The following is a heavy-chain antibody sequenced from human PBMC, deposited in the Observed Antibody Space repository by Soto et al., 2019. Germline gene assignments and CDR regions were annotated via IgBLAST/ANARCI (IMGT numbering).Heavy chain of an antibody. J-gene: IGHJ4*02. CDR2: IYSGGST. D-gene: IGHD3-10*01. Sequence: PAGSLKLSCAASGFTGSSNYMSWLRQAPGKGLEWVSVIYSGGSTYYADSVKGRFTISRHNSKNTLYLQMNSLRAEDTAVYYCARVDLFRGSGSYLTSYWGQGTLVTVS. CDR3: ARVDLFRGSGSYLTSY. V-gene: IGHV3-53*04. CDR1: GFTGSSNY.